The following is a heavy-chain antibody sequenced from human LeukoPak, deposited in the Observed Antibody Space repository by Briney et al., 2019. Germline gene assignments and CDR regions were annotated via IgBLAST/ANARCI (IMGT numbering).Heavy chain of an antibody. CDR1: GYTFTSYD. Sequence: ASVKVSCKASGYTFTSYDINWVRQATGQGPEWMGWMNPNSGNTGYAQKFQGRVTITRNTSISTAYMELSSLRSEDTAVYYCARGLSGGSYSNYFQHWGQGTLVTVAS. CDR3: ARGLSGGSYSNYFQH. V-gene: IGHV1-8*01. CDR2: MNPNSGNT. D-gene: IGHD1-26*01. J-gene: IGHJ1*01.